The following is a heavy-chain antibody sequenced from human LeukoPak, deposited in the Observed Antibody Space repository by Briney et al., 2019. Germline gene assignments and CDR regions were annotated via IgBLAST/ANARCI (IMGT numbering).Heavy chain of an antibody. CDR2: IYSGGST. D-gene: IGHD3-10*01. CDR3: AKNGHGSGSYYPRTKYYFDY. V-gene: IGHV3-53*01. CDR1: GFTVSSNY. Sequence: PGGSLRLSCAASGFTVSSNYMSWVRQAPGKGLEWVSVIYSGGSTYYADFVKGRFTISRDNSKNTLYLQMNSLRAEDTAVYYCAKNGHGSGSYYPRTKYYFDYWGQGTLVTVSS. J-gene: IGHJ4*02.